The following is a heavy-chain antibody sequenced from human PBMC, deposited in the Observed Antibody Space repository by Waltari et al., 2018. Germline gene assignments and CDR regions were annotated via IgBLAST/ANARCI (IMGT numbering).Heavy chain of an antibody. Sequence: EVQLLESGGGLVQPGGSLRLSCAASGFTFRTYAMSWVRQAPGKGLEWVSFIYSGGSTYYADSVKGRFTISRDDSNNTLYLQMNSLRAEDTAVYYCASSAPTYYFDYWGQGTLVTVSS. CDR3: ASSAPTYYFDY. V-gene: IGHV3-23*03. D-gene: IGHD2-15*01. CDR1: GFTFRTYA. CDR2: IYSGGST. J-gene: IGHJ4*02.